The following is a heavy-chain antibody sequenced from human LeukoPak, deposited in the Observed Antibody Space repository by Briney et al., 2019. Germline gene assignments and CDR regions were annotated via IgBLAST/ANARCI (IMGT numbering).Heavy chain of an antibody. CDR3: AGGLGGLDY. V-gene: IGHV3-74*01. Sequence: GGSLRPSCAASGFTFSGFWMHWVRQAPGKGLVWVSRINSDGSSTSYADSVKGRFTISRDNAKNTLYLQMNSLRAEDTAVYYCAGGLGGLDYWGQGALVTVSS. CDR2: INSDGSST. CDR1: GFTFSGFW. J-gene: IGHJ4*02. D-gene: IGHD1-26*01.